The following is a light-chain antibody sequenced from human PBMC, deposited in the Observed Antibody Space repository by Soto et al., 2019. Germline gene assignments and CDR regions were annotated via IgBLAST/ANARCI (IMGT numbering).Light chain of an antibody. V-gene: IGKV3-11*01. CDR2: GTS. CDR3: QQHSICLT. CDR1: QSVGSF. Sequence: EIVLTQSPATLYLSPGERATLSCRASQSVGSFLGWYQQKPGQAPRLLIYGTSNRVTGIPARFSGCGSGTDFTLTISSLEPEDFAVYCCQQHSICLTFGGGTKVAIK. J-gene: IGKJ4*01.